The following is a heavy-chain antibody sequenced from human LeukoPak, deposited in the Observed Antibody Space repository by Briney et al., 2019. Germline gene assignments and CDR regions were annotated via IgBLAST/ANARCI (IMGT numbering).Heavy chain of an antibody. Sequence: PSETLSLTCTVSGGSISSYYWSWIRQPPGKGLEWIGYIYYSGSTNYNPSLKSRVTISVDTSKNQFSLKLGSVTAADTAVYYCARDRDPAYYYGSGYGMDVWGKGTTVTVSS. D-gene: IGHD3-10*01. CDR3: ARDRDPAYYYGSGYGMDV. J-gene: IGHJ6*04. V-gene: IGHV4-59*01. CDR1: GGSISSYY. CDR2: IYYSGST.